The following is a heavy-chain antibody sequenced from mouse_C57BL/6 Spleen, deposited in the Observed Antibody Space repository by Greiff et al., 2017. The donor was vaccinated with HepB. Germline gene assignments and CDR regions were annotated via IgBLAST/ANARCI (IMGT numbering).Heavy chain of an antibody. CDR1: GVDFSRYW. Sequence: EASGVDFSRYWMSWVRRAPGKGLEWIGEINPDSSTINYAPSLKDKFIISRDNAKNTLYLQMSKVRSEDTALYYCARRYYGSPFAYWGQGTLVTVSA. J-gene: IGHJ3*01. CDR3: ARRYYGSPFAY. V-gene: IGHV4-1*01. D-gene: IGHD1-1*01. CDR2: INPDSSTI.